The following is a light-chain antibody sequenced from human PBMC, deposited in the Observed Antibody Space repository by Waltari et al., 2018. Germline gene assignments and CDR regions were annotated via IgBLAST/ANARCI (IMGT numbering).Light chain of an antibody. CDR1: QSVGSH. Sequence: IVLTQAPSTLSLSPGERATLPCRASQSVGSHLAWYQQKPGEAPRLLIYDASNRATGIPARFSGSGAGTDFTLTISGREPEDCAVYYWQQRADWLFGGGTKVEIK. CDR3: QQRADWL. J-gene: IGKJ4*01. CDR2: DAS. V-gene: IGKV3-11*01.